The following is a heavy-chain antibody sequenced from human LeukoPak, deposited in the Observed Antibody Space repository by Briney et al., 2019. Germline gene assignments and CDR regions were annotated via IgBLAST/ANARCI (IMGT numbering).Heavy chain of an antibody. D-gene: IGHD3-22*01. Sequence: ASVKVSCRASGYTFTAHYMHWVRQAPGQGLEWMGWINPNSGGTNYAQKFQGRVTMARDTSISTAYMELSRLRSDDTAVYYCARPHHYYDSSGYYDYFDYWGQGTLVTVSS. CDR3: ARPHHYYDSSGYYDYFDY. V-gene: IGHV1-2*02. CDR2: INPNSGGT. J-gene: IGHJ4*02. CDR1: GYTFTAHY.